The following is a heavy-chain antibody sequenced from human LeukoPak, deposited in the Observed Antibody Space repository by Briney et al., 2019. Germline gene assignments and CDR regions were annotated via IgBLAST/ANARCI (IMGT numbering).Heavy chain of an antibody. Sequence: GGSLRLSCAASGFTFSDFYMTWIRQAPGKGLEWVSYISNSGSTIYYADSVKGRFTISRDNAKNSLYLQMDSLRAEDTAVYYCARSADSSGYFREITLYYFDYWGQGTLVTVSS. V-gene: IGHV3-11*01. CDR2: ISNSGSTI. CDR3: ARSADSSGYFREITLYYFDY. D-gene: IGHD3-22*01. CDR1: GFTFSDFY. J-gene: IGHJ4*02.